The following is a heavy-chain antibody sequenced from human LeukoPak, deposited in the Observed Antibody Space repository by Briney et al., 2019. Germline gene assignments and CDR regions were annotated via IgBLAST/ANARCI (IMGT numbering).Heavy chain of an antibody. Sequence: ASVTVSCKASGYTLTGYSMHWVRQAPGQGLEWMGWINPKSGGTSYAQMFQGRVTMTRDTSISTAYMELSRLRSDDTAVYYCARVTYDYVWGSYRREVYYFDYWGQGTLVTVSS. CDR1: GYTLTGYS. CDR3: ARVTYDYVWGSYRREVYYFDY. V-gene: IGHV1-2*02. D-gene: IGHD3-16*02. J-gene: IGHJ4*02. CDR2: INPKSGGT.